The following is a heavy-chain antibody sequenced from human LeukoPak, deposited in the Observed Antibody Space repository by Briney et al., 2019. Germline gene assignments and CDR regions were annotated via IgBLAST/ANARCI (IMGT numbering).Heavy chain of an antibody. CDR3: AKKGGYSSSSGIDY. J-gene: IGHJ4*02. Sequence: PGGSLRLSCAASGFTFSDYYMSWIRQAPGKGLEWVSAISGSGGSTYYADSVKGRFTISRDNSKNTLYLQMNSLRAEDTAVYYCAKKGGYSSSSGIDYWGQGTLVTVSS. V-gene: IGHV3-23*01. CDR2: ISGSGGST. CDR1: GFTFSDYY. D-gene: IGHD6-6*01.